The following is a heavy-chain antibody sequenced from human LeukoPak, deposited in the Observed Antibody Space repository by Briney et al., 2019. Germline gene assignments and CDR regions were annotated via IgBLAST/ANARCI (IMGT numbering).Heavy chain of an antibody. CDR2: IYTTGSI. Sequence: SETLSLTCTVSGDSINNFYLSWIRQPAGQGLQWIGRIYTTGSITYNPSLKSRVTMSVDRSKKNFSLGLSSVTAADTAVYYCARDSGTTGEVKFDPWGPGSLVTVSS. CDR1: GDSINNFY. D-gene: IGHD3-10*01. V-gene: IGHV4-4*07. J-gene: IGHJ5*02. CDR3: ARDSGTTGEVKFDP.